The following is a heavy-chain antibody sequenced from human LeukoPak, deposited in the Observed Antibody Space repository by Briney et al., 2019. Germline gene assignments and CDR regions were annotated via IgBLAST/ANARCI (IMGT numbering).Heavy chain of an antibody. D-gene: IGHD1-26*01. V-gene: IGHV1-8*03. CDR2: MNPNSGNT. CDR3: ARGYSGSYDAFDY. CDR1: GGTFSSYA. J-gene: IGHJ4*02. Sequence: ASVKVSCKASGGTFSSYAISWVRQATGQGLEWMGWMNPNSGNTGYAQKFQGRVTITRNTSISTAYMELSSLRSEDTAVYYCARGYSGSYDAFDYWGQGTLVTVSS.